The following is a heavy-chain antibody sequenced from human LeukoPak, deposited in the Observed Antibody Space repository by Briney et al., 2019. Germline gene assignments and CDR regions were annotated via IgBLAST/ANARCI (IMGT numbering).Heavy chain of an antibody. CDR3: ARPEYDILTGYYEFDY. CDR2: IYPGDSDT. J-gene: IGHJ4*02. D-gene: IGHD3-9*01. V-gene: IGHV5-51*01. Sequence: KVSCKASGYTFTSYWIGWVRQMPGKGLEWMGIIYPGDSDTRYSPSFQGQVTISADKSISTAYLQWSSLKASDTAMYYCARPEYDILTGYYEFDYWGQGTLVTVSS. CDR1: GYTFTSYW.